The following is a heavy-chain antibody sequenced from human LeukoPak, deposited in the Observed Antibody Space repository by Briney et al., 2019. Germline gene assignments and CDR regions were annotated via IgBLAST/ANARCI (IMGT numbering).Heavy chain of an antibody. CDR3: AREFFDREGGTTVLDY. V-gene: IGHV3-21*01. Sequence: GGSLRLSCAASGFTFSSTSTNWVRQAPGKGLEWASSICSGRSYIFYADSVKGRYSISRDNAKDSLYLQMNSLRAEDTAVYYCAREFFDREGGTTVLDYWGQGTLVTVSS. CDR1: GFTFSSTS. J-gene: IGHJ4*02. D-gene: IGHD1-26*01. CDR2: ICSGRSYI.